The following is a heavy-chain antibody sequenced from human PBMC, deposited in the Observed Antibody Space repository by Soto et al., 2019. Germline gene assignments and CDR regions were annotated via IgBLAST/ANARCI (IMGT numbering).Heavy chain of an antibody. Sequence: GGSLRLSCAASGFTFSSYGMHWVRQAPGKGLEWVAVIWYDGSNKYYADSVKGRFTISRDNSKNTLYLQMNSLRAEDTAVYYCVRESTIFGVVTKKPHGMDVWGQGTTVTVSS. V-gene: IGHV3-33*01. CDR2: IWYDGSNK. CDR3: VRESTIFGVVTKKPHGMDV. CDR1: GFTFSSYG. D-gene: IGHD3-3*01. J-gene: IGHJ6*02.